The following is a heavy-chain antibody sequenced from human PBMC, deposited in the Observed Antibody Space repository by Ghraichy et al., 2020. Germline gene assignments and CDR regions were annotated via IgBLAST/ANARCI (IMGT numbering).Heavy chain of an antibody. D-gene: IGHD2-2*01. CDR1: GFTFSSYW. CDR2: IKQDGSEK. Sequence: GGSLRLSCAASGFTFSSYWMSWVRQAPGKGLEWVANIKQDGSEKYYVDSVKGRFTISRDNAKNSLYLQMNSLRAEDTAVYYCARDGYCSSTSCSNDAFDIWGQGTMVTVSS. CDR3: ARDGYCSSTSCSNDAFDI. J-gene: IGHJ3*02. V-gene: IGHV3-7*03.